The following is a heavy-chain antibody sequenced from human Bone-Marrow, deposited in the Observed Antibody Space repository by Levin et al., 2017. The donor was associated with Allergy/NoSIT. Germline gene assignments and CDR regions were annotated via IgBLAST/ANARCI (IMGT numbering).Heavy chain of an antibody. CDR2: IYPSDSDS. D-gene: IGHD3-3*01. CDR3: ARLRSDDYNYWSGYYGTSLFDY. Sequence: GGSLRLSCKLSGYNLYTFWIGWVRQMPGKGLEWMGIIYPSDSDSRYNPSFQGHVTFSVDKATSTAYLQWSSLTTSDSAMYFCARLRSDDYNYWSGYYGTSLFDYWGQGTLVTVSS. CDR1: GYNLYTFW. J-gene: IGHJ4*02. V-gene: IGHV5-51*01.